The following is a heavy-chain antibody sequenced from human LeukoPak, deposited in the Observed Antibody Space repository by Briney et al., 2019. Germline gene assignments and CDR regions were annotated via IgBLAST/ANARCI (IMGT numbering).Heavy chain of an antibody. CDR3: ARTQLAGANKPGGAFDY. CDR1: GGTFSSYA. V-gene: IGHV1-69*04. D-gene: IGHD1/OR15-1a*01. J-gene: IGHJ4*02. Sequence: GASVKVSCKASGGTFSSYAISWVRQAPGQGLEWMGRIIPIFGIANYAQKFQGRVTITADKSTSTAYMELSSLRSEDTAVYYCARTQLAGANKPGGAFDYWGQGTLVTVSS. CDR2: IIPIFGIA.